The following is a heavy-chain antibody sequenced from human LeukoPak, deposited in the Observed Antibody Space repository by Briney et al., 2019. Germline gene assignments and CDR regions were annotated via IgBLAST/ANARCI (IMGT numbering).Heavy chain of an antibody. Sequence: ASVKVSCKASGYTFTGYYMHWVRQAPGQGLEWMGWINPNSGGTNYAQKFQGRVTMTRDTSISTAYMELSRLRSDDTAVYYCARDLGGQPYYYYYMDVWGKGTTVTISS. CDR3: ARDLGGQPYYYYYMDV. CDR2: INPNSGGT. J-gene: IGHJ6*03. D-gene: IGHD2-15*01. CDR1: GYTFTGYY. V-gene: IGHV1-2*02.